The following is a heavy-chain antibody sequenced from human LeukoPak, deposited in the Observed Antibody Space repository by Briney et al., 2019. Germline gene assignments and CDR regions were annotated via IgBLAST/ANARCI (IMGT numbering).Heavy chain of an antibody. J-gene: IGHJ5*02. CDR3: AKSPGVPTLHSKRGESWFDP. V-gene: IGHV3-30*18. CDR2: ISYDGSNK. CDR1: GFTFSSYG. D-gene: IGHD4-11*01. Sequence: GRSLRLSCAASGFTFSSYGMHWVRQAPGKGLEWVAVISYDGSNKCYADSVKGRFTISRDNSKNTLYLQMNSLRAEDTAVYYCAKSPGVPTLHSKRGESWFDPWGQGTLVTVSS.